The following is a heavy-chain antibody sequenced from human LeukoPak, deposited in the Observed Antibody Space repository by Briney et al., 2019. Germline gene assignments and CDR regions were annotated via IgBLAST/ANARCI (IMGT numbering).Heavy chain of an antibody. CDR3: AKGSGGSGSYSKYHFDY. Sequence: GGSLRLSCVASGFILSTSEMNWVRQAPGKGLEWVSAISGSGGSTYYADSVKGRFTIPRDNSKNTLYLQMNSLRAEDTAVYYCAKGSGGSGSYSKYHFDYWGQGTLVTVSS. J-gene: IGHJ4*02. V-gene: IGHV3-23*01. D-gene: IGHD3-10*01. CDR2: ISGSGGST. CDR1: GFILSTSE.